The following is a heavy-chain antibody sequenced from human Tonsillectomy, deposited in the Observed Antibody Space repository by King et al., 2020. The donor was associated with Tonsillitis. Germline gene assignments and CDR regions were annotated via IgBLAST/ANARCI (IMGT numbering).Heavy chain of an antibody. CDR1: GGSISSGSYY. D-gene: IGHD6-6*01. V-gene: IGHV4-61*02. CDR2: IYTSGST. Sequence: VQLQESGPGLVKPSQTLSLTCTVSGGSISSGSYYWSWIRQPAGKGLEWIGRIYTSGSTNYNPSLKSRVTMSVDTSKNQFSLKLSSVTAADTAVYYCARDKERSPSNWGQGTMVTVSS. J-gene: IGHJ3*01. CDR3: ARDKERSPSN.